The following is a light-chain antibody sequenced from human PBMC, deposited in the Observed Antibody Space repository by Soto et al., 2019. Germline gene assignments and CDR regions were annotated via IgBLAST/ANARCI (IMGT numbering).Light chain of an antibody. CDR2: GAS. V-gene: IGKV3-15*01. CDR1: QGVSRK. J-gene: IGKJ1*01. CDR3: RQYNNWPPWT. Sequence: DIVMTQSPATLSVAPGERVTFSCRASQGVSRKLAWYQHKPGQAPRLLISGASTRATGIPARFSGSGSGTEFTLTISSLQSEDFAVYYCRQYNNWPPWTFGQGTKVDIK.